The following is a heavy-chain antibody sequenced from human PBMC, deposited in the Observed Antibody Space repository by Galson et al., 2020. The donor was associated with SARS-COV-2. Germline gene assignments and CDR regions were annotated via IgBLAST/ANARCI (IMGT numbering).Heavy chain of an antibody. Sequence: SETLSLTCTVSGGPVSSGRNYWSWIRQPPGKGLEWIAFIHNSGSTNSNPSLKSRVTITIDTSKNQFSLKLSSVTAADTAVYYCARDYTNYGFWSGSYPQNPSYYYYGLDLWGQGTTVTVSS. J-gene: IGHJ6*02. CDR2: IHNSGST. D-gene: IGHD3-3*01. CDR3: ARDYTNYGFWSGSYPQNPSYYYYGLDL. CDR1: GGPVSSGRNY. V-gene: IGHV4-61*01.